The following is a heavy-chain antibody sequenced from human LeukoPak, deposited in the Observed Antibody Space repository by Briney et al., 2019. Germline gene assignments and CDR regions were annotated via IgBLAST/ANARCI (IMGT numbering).Heavy chain of an antibody. CDR1: GFTFSSYE. J-gene: IGHJ4*02. V-gene: IGHV3-48*03. CDR2: ISSSGSTI. Sequence: GGSLRLSCAASGFTFSSYEMNWVRQAPGKGLEWVSYISSSGSTIYYADSVKGRFTISRDNSKNTLYLQMNSLRAEDTAVYYCAKDQGWGYYDSSGYNDYWGQGTLVTVSS. CDR3: AKDQGWGYYDSSGYNDY. D-gene: IGHD3-22*01.